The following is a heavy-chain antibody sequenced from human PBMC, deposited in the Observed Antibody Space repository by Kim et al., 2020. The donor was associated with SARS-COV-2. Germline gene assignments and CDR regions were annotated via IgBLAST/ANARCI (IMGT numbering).Heavy chain of an antibody. D-gene: IGHD5-12*01. CDR3: ARRTYSGYDFALGY. J-gene: IGHJ4*02. V-gene: IGHV5-51*01. Sequence: YRPSFQGQVTISVDNSISTAYLQWNSLKASDTAKYYCARRTYSGYDFALGYWGQGTLVTVSS.